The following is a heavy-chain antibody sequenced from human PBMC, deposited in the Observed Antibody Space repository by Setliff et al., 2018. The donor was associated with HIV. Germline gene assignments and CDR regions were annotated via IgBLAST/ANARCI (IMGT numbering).Heavy chain of an antibody. CDR3: ARAGGSNWSPFWYFDL. CDR1: GFRFSSYW. Sequence: GESLKISCEVSGFRFSSYWMSWVRQAPGKGLEWVANIQQDGSEKYYVDSVKGRFTISRDNGKHSMTLQMNRLRAEDTAVYYCARAGGSNWSPFWYFDLWGRGTLVTVSS. CDR2: IQQDGSEK. J-gene: IGHJ2*01. V-gene: IGHV3-7*01. D-gene: IGHD6-13*01.